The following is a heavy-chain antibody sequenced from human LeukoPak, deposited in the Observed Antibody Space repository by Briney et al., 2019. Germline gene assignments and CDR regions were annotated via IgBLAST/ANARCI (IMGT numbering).Heavy chain of an antibody. J-gene: IGHJ3*02. CDR2: IVVGSGDT. CDR1: GFTFTSSA. Sequence: SVNVSCKASGFTFTSSAVQWVRQARGQRLEWIGWIVVGSGDTNSAQKFQERVTITRDMSTRTAYMELSSLRSEDTAVYYCGADSMPRGVFSYAFDIWGQGTMVTVSS. D-gene: IGHD3-10*01. CDR3: GADSMPRGVFSYAFDI. V-gene: IGHV1-58*01.